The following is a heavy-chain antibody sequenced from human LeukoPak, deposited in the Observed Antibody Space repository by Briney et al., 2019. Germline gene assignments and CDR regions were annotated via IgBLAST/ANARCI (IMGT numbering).Heavy chain of an antibody. CDR1: GYTFTGYY. V-gene: IGHV1-2*02. D-gene: IGHD3-22*01. J-gene: IGHJ4*02. CDR3: ARVRSRYDSSGYFGY. Sequence: ASVKVSCKASGYTFTGYYMHWVRQAPGQGLEWMGWINPNSGGTYYAQKFQGRVTMTRDTSISTAYMELSRLRSDDTAVYYCARVRSRYDSSGYFGYWGQGTLVTVSS. CDR2: INPNSGGT.